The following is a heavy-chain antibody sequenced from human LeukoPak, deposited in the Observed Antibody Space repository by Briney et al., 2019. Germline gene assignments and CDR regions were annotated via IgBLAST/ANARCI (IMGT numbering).Heavy chain of an antibody. CDR3: ARDQDIVVVVAALRQREMGGFDP. J-gene: IGHJ5*02. V-gene: IGHV1-8*01. CDR1: EYTFTSYD. CDR2: MNPNSGNT. Sequence: ASVKVSCKASEYTFTSYDINWVRQATGQGLEWMGWMNPNSGNTGYAQKFQGRVTMTRNTSISTAYMELSSLRSEDTAVYYCARDQDIVVVVAALRQREMGGFDPWGQGTLVTVSS. D-gene: IGHD2-15*01.